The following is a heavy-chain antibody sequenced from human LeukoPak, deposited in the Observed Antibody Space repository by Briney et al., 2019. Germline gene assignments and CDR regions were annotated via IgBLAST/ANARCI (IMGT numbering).Heavy chain of an antibody. CDR1: GYSFTTYW. CDR3: ARYSGSARYGMDV. V-gene: IGHV5-51*01. D-gene: IGHD3-10*01. Sequence: GESLKISFKGSGYSFTTYWIGWVRQMPGKGLEWMGIIYPADSDTKYSPSFQGQVTISADKSISTAYLQWSSLKASDTAMYYCARYSGSARYGMDVWGQGTTVTVSS. J-gene: IGHJ6*02. CDR2: IYPADSDT.